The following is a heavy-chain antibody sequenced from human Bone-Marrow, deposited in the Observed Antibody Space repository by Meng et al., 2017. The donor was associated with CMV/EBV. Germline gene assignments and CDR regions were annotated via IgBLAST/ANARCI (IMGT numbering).Heavy chain of an antibody. CDR3: ARGRGSSYDSSWFDP. CDR1: GFTVSSNY. CDR2: IYSGGST. V-gene: IGHV3-53*01. Sequence: GESLKISCAASGFTVSSNYMSWVRPAPGKGLGWDSVIYSGGSTYYADSVKGRFTISRDNAKNTLYLQMNSLRAEDEAVYYCARGRGSSYDSSWFDPWGQGTLVTIYS. J-gene: IGHJ5*01. D-gene: IGHD3-3*01.